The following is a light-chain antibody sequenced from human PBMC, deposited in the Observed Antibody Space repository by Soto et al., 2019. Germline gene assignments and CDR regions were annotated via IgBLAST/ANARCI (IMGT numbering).Light chain of an antibody. J-gene: IGKJ2*01. V-gene: IGKV4-1*01. Sequence: IVMTQSPDSLAVSLGERATINCKSSQSVLFSSNNKNYLAWYRQKPGQPPKLLIYWSSIRESGVPDRISGSGSGTDFTLTINNLQAEDVAVYYGQQYYSTPPYTFGQGTKLEIK. CDR3: QQYYSTPPYT. CDR2: WSS. CDR1: QSVLFSSNNKNY.